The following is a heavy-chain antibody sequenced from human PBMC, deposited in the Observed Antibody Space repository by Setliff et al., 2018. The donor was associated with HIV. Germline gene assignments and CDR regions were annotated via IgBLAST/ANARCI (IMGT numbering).Heavy chain of an antibody. V-gene: IGHV4-59*08. CDR2: MHVSRET. J-gene: IGHJ5*01. Sequence: NPSETLSLTCTVSGGSISDTYYTWIRQTPGKGLEWIGLMHVSRETNYNPSLESRVTISMDTSKNQFSLKLSSVTAADTALYFCARHGRSYDSGRWYNWFDSWGQGTPVTVSS. CDR1: GGSISDTY. CDR3: ARHGRSYDSGRWYNWFDS. D-gene: IGHD3-10*01.